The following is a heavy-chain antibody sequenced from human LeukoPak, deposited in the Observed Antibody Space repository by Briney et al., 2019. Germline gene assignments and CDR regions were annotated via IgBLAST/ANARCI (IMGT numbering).Heavy chain of an antibody. J-gene: IGHJ4*02. CDR3: ARAGSGTSSRALDY. D-gene: IGHD6-19*01. V-gene: IGHV4-34*01. CDR2: INDSGST. Sequence: PSETLSLTCAISGGSFSDYYWSWIRQPPGKGLEWIGDINDSGSTNSSPSLKSRVVISLDTSKSQLSLKLSPVTAADTATCFCARAGSGTSSRALDYWGQETLVTVSS. CDR1: GGSFSDYY.